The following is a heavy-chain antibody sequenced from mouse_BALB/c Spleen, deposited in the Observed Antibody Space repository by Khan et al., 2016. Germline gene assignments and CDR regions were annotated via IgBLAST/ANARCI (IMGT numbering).Heavy chain of an antibody. CDR2: INSNGGST. J-gene: IGHJ2*01. D-gene: IGHD2-14*01. V-gene: IGHV5-6-3*01. CDR3: ARENYRYYFDY. Sequence: EMELVESGGGLVQPGGSLKLSCAASGFTFSTYGMSWVRQTPDKRLELVATINSNGGSTYYPDSVKGRFTISRDNAKNTLYLQMSSLKSEDTARYYCARENYRYYFDYWGQGTTLTVSS. CDR1: GFTFSTYG.